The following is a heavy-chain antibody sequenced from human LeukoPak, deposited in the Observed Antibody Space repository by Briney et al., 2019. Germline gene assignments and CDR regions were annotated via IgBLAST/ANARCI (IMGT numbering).Heavy chain of an antibody. D-gene: IGHD2-2*02. CDR1: GFTFSSYS. J-gene: IGHJ4*02. CDR2: ISRSSRYI. CDR3: ARAFKDQVLYTY. Sequence: GGSLRLSCAASGFTFSSYSMNWVRQAPGKGLEWVSSISRSSRYIYYADSVKGRFTISRDNAKNSLYLQMNSLRAEDTAVYYCARAFKDQVLYTYWGQGTLVTVSS. V-gene: IGHV3-21*01.